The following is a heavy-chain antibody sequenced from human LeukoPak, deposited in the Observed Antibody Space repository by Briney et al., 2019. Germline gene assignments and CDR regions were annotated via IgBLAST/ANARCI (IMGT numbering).Heavy chain of an antibody. CDR1: GFIFNTYA. V-gene: IGHV3-30-3*01. CDR3: ARGCSSSSFDAFDI. D-gene: IGHD6-6*01. Sequence: GGSLRLSCAASGFIFNTYAMHWVRQAPGKGLEWVAVISYDGNNEYHADSVKGRFTISRDNSKNTLYLQMNSLRAEDTAVYYCARGCSSSSFDAFDIWGQGTKVTVSS. CDR2: ISYDGNNE. J-gene: IGHJ3*02.